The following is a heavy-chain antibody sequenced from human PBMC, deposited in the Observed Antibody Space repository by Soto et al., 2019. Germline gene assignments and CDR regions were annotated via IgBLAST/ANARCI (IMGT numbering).Heavy chain of an antibody. CDR1: GFKFSDYW. CDR3: ARDGLLFSGPYRPSRFDY. Sequence: DVQLVESGGGWVQPGRSLRLSCAASGFKFSDYWMSWVRQAPGKGLEWVGNIKHDTSEAHYADSVKGRFTITRVNIKNFLFLQMRDLRADDTASYYCARDGLLFSGPYRPSRFDYWGLGALVTVSS. D-gene: IGHD3-16*02. V-gene: IGHV3-7*03. J-gene: IGHJ4*02. CDR2: IKHDTSEA.